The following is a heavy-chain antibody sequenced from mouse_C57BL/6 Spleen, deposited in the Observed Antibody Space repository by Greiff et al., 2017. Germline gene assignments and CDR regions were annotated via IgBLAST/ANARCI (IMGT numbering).Heavy chain of an antibody. J-gene: IGHJ2*01. CDR3: AREYYFAY. V-gene: IGHV1-80*01. CDR1: GYAFSSYW. CDR2: FYPGDGDT. Sequence: QVQLQQSGAELVKPGASVKISCKASGYAFSSYWMNWVKQRPGKGLEWIGQFYPGDGDTNSYGKFKGKATRTADKSSSAAYMQLSSLTSEDSAVYFCAREYYFAYGGQGTTLTVSS.